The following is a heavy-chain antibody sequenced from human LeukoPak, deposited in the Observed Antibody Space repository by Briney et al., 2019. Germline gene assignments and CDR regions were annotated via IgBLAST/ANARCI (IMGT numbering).Heavy chain of an antibody. V-gene: IGHV1-2*02. CDR2: INPNSGDT. CDR3: ARGCYDSSDFEYFQH. J-gene: IGHJ1*01. Sequence: ASVKVSCKASGYTVTSYDINWVRQAPGQGLEWMAWINPNSGDTNFAQKFQGRVTMTRDTSISTVYTELSRLRSDDTAVFFCARGCYDSSDFEYFQHWGQGTLVTVSS. D-gene: IGHD3-22*01. CDR1: GYTVTSYD.